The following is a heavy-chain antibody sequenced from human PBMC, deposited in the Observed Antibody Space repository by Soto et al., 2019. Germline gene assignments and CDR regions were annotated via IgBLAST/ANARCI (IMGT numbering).Heavy chain of an antibody. D-gene: IGHD1-26*01. Sequence: QITLKESGPTLVKPTQTLTLTCTFSGFSLTTDRVGVGWIRQPPGEALEWLAVIYLDDSKNYRPSLESRLTITKDTSKNQVALTMTNMDSLDTATYYSAHAYGGRSLYWGQGTLVTVSS. CDR3: AHAYGGRSLY. J-gene: IGHJ4*02. CDR1: GFSLTTDRVG. V-gene: IGHV2-5*02. CDR2: IYLDDSK.